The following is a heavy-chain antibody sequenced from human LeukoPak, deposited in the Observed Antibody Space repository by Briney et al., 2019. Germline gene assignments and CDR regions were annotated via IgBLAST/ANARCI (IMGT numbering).Heavy chain of an antibody. J-gene: IGHJ4*02. CDR1: GFTFSNAW. V-gene: IGHV3-21*01. CDR2: ISSSSSYI. Sequence: GGSLRLSCAASGFTFSNAWMSWVRQAPGKGLEWVSSISSSSSYIYYADSVKGRFTISRDNAKNSLYLQMNSLRAEDTAVYYCARHTIAAAGSFFDYWGQGTLVTVSS. D-gene: IGHD6-13*01. CDR3: ARHTIAAAGSFFDY.